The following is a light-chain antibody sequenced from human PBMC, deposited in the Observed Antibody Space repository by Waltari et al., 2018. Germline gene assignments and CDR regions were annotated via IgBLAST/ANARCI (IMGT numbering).Light chain of an antibody. CDR2: KAS. CDR1: QSISTG. V-gene: IGKV1-5*03. CDR3: QQYSSFPLS. Sequence: DIQMTQSPPTLPASVGERVTVTCRASQSISTGLAWYQQKPGKAPKLLIYKASTLDSGVPSRFSGSASGTEFTLTISSLQAEDFGTYYCQQYSSFPLSFGGGTNIVIK. J-gene: IGKJ4*01.